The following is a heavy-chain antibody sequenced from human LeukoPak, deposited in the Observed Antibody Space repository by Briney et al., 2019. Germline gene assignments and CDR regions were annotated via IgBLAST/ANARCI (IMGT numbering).Heavy chain of an antibody. D-gene: IGHD3-16*02. V-gene: IGHV5-51*01. Sequence: GESLKISCKGSGYSFTSYWIGWVRQMPGKGLEWMGIIYPGDSDTRYGPSFQGQVTISADKSISTAYLQWSSLKASDTAMYYCARSHYDYVWGSYRTYYFDYWGQGTLVTVSS. J-gene: IGHJ4*02. CDR2: IYPGDSDT. CDR3: ARSHYDYVWGSYRTYYFDY. CDR1: GYSFTSYW.